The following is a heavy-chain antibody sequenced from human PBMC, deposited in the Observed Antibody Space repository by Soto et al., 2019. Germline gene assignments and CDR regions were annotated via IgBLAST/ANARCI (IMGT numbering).Heavy chain of an antibody. D-gene: IGHD6-6*01. J-gene: IGHJ5*02. CDR2: IIPIFGTA. CDR1: GGTFSSYA. Sequence: ASVKVSCKASGGTFSSYAISWVRQAPGQGLEWMGGIIPIFGTANYAQKFQGRVTITADESTSTAYMELSSLRSEDTAVYYCARGKSIAARQPLNWFDPWGQGTLVTVS. CDR3: ARGKSIAARQPLNWFDP. V-gene: IGHV1-69*13.